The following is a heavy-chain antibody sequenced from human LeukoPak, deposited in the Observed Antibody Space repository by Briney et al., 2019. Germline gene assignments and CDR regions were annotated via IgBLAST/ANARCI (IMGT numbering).Heavy chain of an antibody. D-gene: IGHD6-13*01. CDR1: GGSFSGYY. Sequence: SETLSLTCAVYGGSFSGYYWSWIRQPPGKGLEWIGEINHSGSTNYNPSLKSRVTISVDTSKNQFSLKLSSVTAADTAVYYCSKGSWYNWFYPWGQGTLVTVSS. CDR2: INHSGST. V-gene: IGHV4-34*01. CDR3: SKGSWYNWFYP. J-gene: IGHJ5*02.